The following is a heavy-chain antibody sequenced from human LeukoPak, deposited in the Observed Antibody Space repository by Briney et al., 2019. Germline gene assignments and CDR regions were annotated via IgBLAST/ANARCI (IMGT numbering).Heavy chain of an antibody. D-gene: IGHD6-13*01. CDR2: IHYSGTT. CDR1: GGSISGYY. Sequence: SETLSLTCTVSGGSISGYYWGWIRQPPGKGLEYIAYIHYSGTTDYNPSLKSRVTISVDTSKNQFSLKLSSVTAADTAVYYCARLNIIGSSPVHHFDYWGQGTLVTVSS. J-gene: IGHJ4*02. CDR3: ARLNIIGSSPVHHFDY. V-gene: IGHV4-59*08.